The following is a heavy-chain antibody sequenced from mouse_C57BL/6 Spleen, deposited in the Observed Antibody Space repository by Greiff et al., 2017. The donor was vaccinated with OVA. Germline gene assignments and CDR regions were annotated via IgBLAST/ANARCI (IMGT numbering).Heavy chain of an antibody. CDR2: IHPNSGST. CDR1: GYTFTSYW. D-gene: IGHD1-1*01. CDR3: AILVIYFDY. Sequence: QVQLQQPGAELVKPGASVKLSCKASGYTFTSYWMHWVKQRPGQGLEWIGMIHPNSGSTKYNEKFKSKATLTVDKSSSTAYMQLSSLTSEDTAVYYCAILVIYFDYWGQGTTLTVSS. J-gene: IGHJ2*01. V-gene: IGHV1-64*01.